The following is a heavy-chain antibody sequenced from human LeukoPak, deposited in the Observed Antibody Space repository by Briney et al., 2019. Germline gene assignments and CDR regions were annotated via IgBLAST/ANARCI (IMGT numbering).Heavy chain of an antibody. J-gene: IGHJ4*02. V-gene: IGHV1-18*01. D-gene: IGHD3-16*01. Sequence: ASVKVSCKASGYTFTSYGISWVRQAPGQGLEWMGWISAYNGNTNYAQKLQGRVTMTTDTSTSTAYMELRSLRPDDTAVYYCARFGGGATKDDRLDYWGQGTLVTVSS. CDR1: GYTFTSYG. CDR3: ARFGGGATKDDRLDY. CDR2: ISAYNGNT.